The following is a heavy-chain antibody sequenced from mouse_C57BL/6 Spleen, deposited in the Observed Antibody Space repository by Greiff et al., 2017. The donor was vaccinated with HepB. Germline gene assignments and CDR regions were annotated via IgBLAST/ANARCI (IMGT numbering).Heavy chain of an antibody. CDR2: IHPNSGST. Sequence: QVQLKQPGAELVKPGASVKLSCKASGYTFTSYWMHWVKQRPGQGLEWIGMIHPNSGSTNYNEKFKSKATLTVDKSSSTAYMQLSSLTSEDSAVYYCARPNWNWYFDVWGTGTTVTVSS. CDR1: GYTFTSYW. D-gene: IGHD4-1*01. V-gene: IGHV1-64*01. CDR3: ARPNWNWYFDV. J-gene: IGHJ1*03.